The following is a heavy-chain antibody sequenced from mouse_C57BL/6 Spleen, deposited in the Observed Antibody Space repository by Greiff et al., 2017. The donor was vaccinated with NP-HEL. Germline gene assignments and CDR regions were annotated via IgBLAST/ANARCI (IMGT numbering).Heavy chain of an antibody. J-gene: IGHJ1*03. V-gene: IGHV1-61*01. CDR3: ARSLWTRYFDV. CDR1: GYTFTSYW. Sequence: QVQLQQPGAELVRPGSSVKLSCKASGYTFTSYWMDWVKQRPGQGLEWIGNIYPSDSETHYNQKFKDKATLTVDKSSSTAYMQLSSLTSEDSAVYYCARSLWTRYFDVWGTGTTVTVSS. CDR2: IYPSDSET. D-gene: IGHD1-1*02.